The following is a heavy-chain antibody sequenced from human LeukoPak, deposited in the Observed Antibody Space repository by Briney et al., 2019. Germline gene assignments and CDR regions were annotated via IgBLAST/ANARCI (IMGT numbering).Heavy chain of an antibody. CDR1: GGSISSYY. J-gene: IGHJ4*02. CDR3: ARQRGRWDSFDY. V-gene: IGHV4-59*08. CDR2: IYYSGST. D-gene: IGHD1-26*01. Sequence: SGTLSLTCTGSGGSISSYYWSWLRQPPGKGLEWVGYIYYSGSTNYNPALKSRVTISVDTSKNQYSLKLSSVTAADTAVYYCARQRGRWDSFDYWGQGTLVTVSS.